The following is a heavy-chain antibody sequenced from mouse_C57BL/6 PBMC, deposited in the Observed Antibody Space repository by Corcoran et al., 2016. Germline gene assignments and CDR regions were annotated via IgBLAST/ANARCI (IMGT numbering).Heavy chain of an antibody. Sequence: EVQLQQSGPELVKPGASVKISCKASGYTFTDYYMNWVKQSHGKSLEWIGDINPNNGGTSYNQKFKGKATLTVDKSSSTAYMELRSLTSEDSAVYYCANPIFAYWGQGTLVTVSA. J-gene: IGHJ3*01. CDR1: GYTFTDYY. CDR3: ANPIFAY. V-gene: IGHV1-26*01. CDR2: INPNNGGT.